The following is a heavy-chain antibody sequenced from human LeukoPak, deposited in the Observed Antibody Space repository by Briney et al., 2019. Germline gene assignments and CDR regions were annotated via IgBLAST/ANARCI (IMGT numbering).Heavy chain of an antibody. V-gene: IGHV3-33*01. Sequence: PGGSLRLSCVASGFALNKYGVHWVRQAPGKGLEWVAGIWYDGSYEYYADSVKVRLAISRDNEKKTVNLKMNRLGVEDPAVYYCGRDGSGLAVRGWFDFWGRGTVVTVSS. CDR2: IWYDGSYE. J-gene: IGHJ5*01. CDR1: GFALNKYG. D-gene: IGHD3-10*01. CDR3: GRDGSGLAVRGWFDF.